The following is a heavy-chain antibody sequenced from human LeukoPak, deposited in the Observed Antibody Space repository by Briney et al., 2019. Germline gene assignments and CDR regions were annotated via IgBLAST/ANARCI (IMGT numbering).Heavy chain of an antibody. Sequence: SETLSFTCAVYGGSISGYYWSWLPQPPGKGLVGFGEINHSGSTNFNQSLKRRATISDATSKTQFSRKLSLLTAASAAYYYCASLYLWFGELTNAFDIWGQGTMVTVSS. CDR2: INHSGST. V-gene: IGHV4-34*01. D-gene: IGHD3-10*01. J-gene: IGHJ3*02. CDR1: GGSISGYY. CDR3: ASLYLWFGELTNAFDI.